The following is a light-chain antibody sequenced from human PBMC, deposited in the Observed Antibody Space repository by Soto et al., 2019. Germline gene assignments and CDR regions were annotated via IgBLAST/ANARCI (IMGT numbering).Light chain of an antibody. CDR2: GAS. CDR3: QQYNNWPPL. V-gene: IGKV3-15*01. Sequence: EIVMKQSPATVSVSPGERATLSCRASQSVSSNLVWYQQKPGQAPRLLIYGASTRATGIPARFSGSGSGTEFTLTISSLQSEDFAVYYCQQYNNWPPLFGQGTKVDIK. CDR1: QSVSSN. J-gene: IGKJ1*01.